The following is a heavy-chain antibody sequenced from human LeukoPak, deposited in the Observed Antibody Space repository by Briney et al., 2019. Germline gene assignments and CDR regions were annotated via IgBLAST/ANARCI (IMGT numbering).Heavy chain of an antibody. CDR2: INPSGGST. Sequence: ASVKVSCKASGYTFTSYYMQWVRQAPGQGLEWMGIINPSGGSTSYAQKFQSRVTMTRDTSTSTVYMELSSLRSEDTAVYYCARGPRITIFGVVRYKGYFDYWGQGTLVTVSS. D-gene: IGHD3-3*01. CDR1: GYTFTSYY. CDR3: ARGPRITIFGVVRYKGYFDY. J-gene: IGHJ4*02. V-gene: IGHV1-46*01.